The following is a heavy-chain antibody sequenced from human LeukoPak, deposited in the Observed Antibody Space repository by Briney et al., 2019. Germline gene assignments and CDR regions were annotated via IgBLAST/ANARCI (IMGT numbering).Heavy chain of an antibody. Sequence: PGGSLRLSCAASGFTFSSYAMNWVRQAPGKGLEWVSYISSSGSTIYYADSVKGRSTISRDNAKNSLYLQMNSLRAEDTAVYYCARVGYSSGSNHGMDVWGQGTTVTVSS. D-gene: IGHD6-19*01. CDR3: ARVGYSSGSNHGMDV. CDR1: GFTFSSYA. V-gene: IGHV3-48*03. CDR2: ISSSGSTI. J-gene: IGHJ6*02.